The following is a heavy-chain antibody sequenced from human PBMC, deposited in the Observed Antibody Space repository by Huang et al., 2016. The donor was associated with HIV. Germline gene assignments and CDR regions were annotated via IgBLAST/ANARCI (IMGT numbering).Heavy chain of an antibody. CDR2: MKPKSGKT. D-gene: IGHD3-22*01. V-gene: IGHV1-8*03. CDR1: GFNFNNYD. Sequence: QVQLVQSGAEVKKPGASVKVSCKASGFNFNNYDFNWGRQASGQGLEGMGWMKPKSGKTGYAKKFQGRVTITRNTSITTAYMELKSLRSEDTAVYYCARARGFLYDSTGYYSRYYFDSWGQGTLVTISS. J-gene: IGHJ4*02. CDR3: ARARGFLYDSTGYYSRYYFDS.